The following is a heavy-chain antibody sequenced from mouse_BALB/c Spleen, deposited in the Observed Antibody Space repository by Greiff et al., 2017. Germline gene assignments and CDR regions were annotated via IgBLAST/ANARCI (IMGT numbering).Heavy chain of an antibody. V-gene: IGHV1-69*02. CDR2: IDPSDSYT. D-gene: IGHD2-3*01. J-gene: IGHJ4*01. CDR1: GYTFTSYW. Sequence: VQLQQSGAELVKPGASVKLSCKASGYTFTSYWMHWVKQRPGQGLEWIGEIDPSDSYTNYNQKFKGKATLTVDKSSSTAYMQLSSLTSEDSAVYYCARSDGTYAMDYWGQGTSVTVSS. CDR3: ARSDGTYAMDY.